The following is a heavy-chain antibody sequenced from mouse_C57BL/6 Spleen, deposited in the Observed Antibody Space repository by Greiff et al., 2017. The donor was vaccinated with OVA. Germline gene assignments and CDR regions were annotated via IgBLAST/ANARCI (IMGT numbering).Heavy chain of an antibody. CDR1: GYTFTDYN. CDR2: INPNNGGT. V-gene: IGHV1-18*01. D-gene: IGHD3-2*02. J-gene: IGHJ2*01. CDR3: AREAQATSYYFDY. Sequence: VQLQQSGPELVKPGASVKIPCKASGYTFTDYNMDWVKQSHGKSLEWIGDINPNNGGTIYNQKFKGKATLTVDKSSSTAYMELRSLTSEDTAVYYCAREAQATSYYFDYWGQGTTLTVAS.